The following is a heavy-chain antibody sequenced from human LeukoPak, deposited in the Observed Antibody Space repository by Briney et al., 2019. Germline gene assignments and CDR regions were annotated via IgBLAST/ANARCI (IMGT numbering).Heavy chain of an antibody. Sequence: PGESLRLSCAASGFTFGSYVIHWVRQAPGKGLEWLAVISYDGTNKYYADSVKGRFTISRDHSQSTVDLQMNTLRGADTAVYYCVRSPTYYNMDVWGKGTTVTVS. J-gene: IGHJ6*03. V-gene: IGHV3-30-3*01. CDR3: VRSPTYYNMDV. CDR2: ISYDGTNK. CDR1: GFTFGSYV.